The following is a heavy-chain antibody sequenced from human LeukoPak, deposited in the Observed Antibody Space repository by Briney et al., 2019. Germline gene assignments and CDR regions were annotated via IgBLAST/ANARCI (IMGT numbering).Heavy chain of an antibody. Sequence: ASVKVSCKASGGTFGGYTISWVRQAPGQGLEWMGGIIPMLRSSTYAQSFQGRLTIVTDESTTTVHMELRSLRSEDTAVYYCARELSAAAPYYMDVWGKGTTVTVSS. D-gene: IGHD6-25*01. J-gene: IGHJ6*03. V-gene: IGHV1-69*16. CDR3: ARELSAAAPYYMDV. CDR1: GGTFGGYT. CDR2: IIPMLRSS.